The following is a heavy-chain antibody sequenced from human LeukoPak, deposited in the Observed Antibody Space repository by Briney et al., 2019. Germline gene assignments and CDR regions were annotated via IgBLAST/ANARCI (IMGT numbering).Heavy chain of an antibody. D-gene: IGHD4-17*01. J-gene: IGHJ4*02. CDR2: ISGSGGST. CDR3: AKDLLSGNYIYGDYAASDY. Sequence: GGSLRLSCAASGFTFSSYAMSWVRQAPGKGLEWVSAISGSGGSTYYADSVKGRFTISRDNSKNTLYLQMNSLRAEDTAVYYCAKDLLSGNYIYGDYAASDYRGQGTLVTVSS. CDR1: GFTFSSYA. V-gene: IGHV3-23*01.